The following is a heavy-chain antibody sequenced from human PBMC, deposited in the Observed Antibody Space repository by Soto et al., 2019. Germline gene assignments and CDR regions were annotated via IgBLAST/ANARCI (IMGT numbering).Heavy chain of an antibody. D-gene: IGHD3-10*01. CDR3: VKQRGSGKTYYCNMDV. V-gene: IGHV3-23*01. J-gene: IGHJ6*02. Sequence: EVQLFESGGGLVQPGGSLRLSCETSGFSFNSYAMTWVRQAPGMGLEWVAVINYNSRATFHAQSVKGRFTISRDNSRNTVFLQMDSLRAEDTAVYYCVKQRGSGKTYYCNMDVWGLGTTVIVSS. CDR1: GFSFNSYA. CDR2: INYNSRAT.